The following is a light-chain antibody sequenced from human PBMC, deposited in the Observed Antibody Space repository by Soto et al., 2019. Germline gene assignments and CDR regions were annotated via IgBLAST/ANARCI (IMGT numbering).Light chain of an antibody. Sequence: QSALTQPPSASGSPGQSVTISCTGTSSDVGGYNYVSWYQQHPGKAPKLMIYEVSKWPSGVPDRFSGSKSANTASLTVSGLQAEDEADYYCSSYAGSNNVVFGGGTKLTVL. CDR3: SSYAGSNNVV. J-gene: IGLJ2*01. V-gene: IGLV2-8*01. CDR2: EVS. CDR1: SSDVGGYNY.